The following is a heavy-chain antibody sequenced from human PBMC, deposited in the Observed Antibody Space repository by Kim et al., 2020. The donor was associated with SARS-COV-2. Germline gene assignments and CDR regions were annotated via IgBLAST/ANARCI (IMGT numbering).Heavy chain of an antibody. CDR1: GFTFNNYG. D-gene: IGHD3-22*01. J-gene: IGHJ3*02. CDR3: ARDSRGYYRYDAFDI. Sequence: GGSLRLSCAASGFTFNNYGMHWVRQAPGKGLEWVAVIWYDGSNKYYPDSVKGRFTISRDNSKNTLYLQMNSLRAEDTAVYYCARDSRGYYRYDAFDIWG. CDR2: IWYDGSNK. V-gene: IGHV3-33*01.